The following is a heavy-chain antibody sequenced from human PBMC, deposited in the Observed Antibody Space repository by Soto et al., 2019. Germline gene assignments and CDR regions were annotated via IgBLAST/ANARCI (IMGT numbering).Heavy chain of an antibody. V-gene: IGHV1-2*02. J-gene: IGHJ4*02. Sequence: HVQLVQSGAEVKKPGASVNVSCKASGYTFTVYYMHWVRQAPGQGLEWMGWINPKSGGTMYPQKFQGRLTMTWDTSIRTAYMALTRLRSDDTAVYYCARDLAKGGGSAGFDYWGQGTLVNVSS. D-gene: IGHD1-26*01. CDR2: INPKSGGT. CDR3: ARDLAKGGGSAGFDY. CDR1: GYTFTVYY.